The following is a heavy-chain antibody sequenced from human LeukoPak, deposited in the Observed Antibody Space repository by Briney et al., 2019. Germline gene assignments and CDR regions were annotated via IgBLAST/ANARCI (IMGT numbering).Heavy chain of an antibody. CDR2: IDSSSGTI. D-gene: IGHD3-16*01. J-gene: IGHJ4*02. CDR1: GFTFSSYS. Sequence: GGSLRLSCAASGFTFSSYSMNWVRQAPGKGLEWVSYIDSSSGTIYYADSVKGRFTISRDSAKNSLYLQMNSLRAEDTAVYYCARGGVLAPCFDYWGQGTLVTVSS. CDR3: ARGGVLAPCFDY. V-gene: IGHV3-48*01.